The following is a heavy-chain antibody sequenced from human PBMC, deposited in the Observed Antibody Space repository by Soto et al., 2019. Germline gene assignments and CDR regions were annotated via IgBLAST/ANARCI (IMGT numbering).Heavy chain of an antibody. CDR3: ASPKIAFYNWFDP. V-gene: IGHV4-39*01. J-gene: IGHJ5*02. CDR2: IYYSGST. D-gene: IGHD3-3*02. CDR1: GGSISSSSYY. Sequence: SETLSLTCTVSGGSISSSSYYWGWIRQPPGKGLEWFGSIYYSGSTYYNPSLKSRVTISVDTSKNQFSLKLSSVTAADTAVYYCASPKIAFYNWFDPWGQGTLVTVSS.